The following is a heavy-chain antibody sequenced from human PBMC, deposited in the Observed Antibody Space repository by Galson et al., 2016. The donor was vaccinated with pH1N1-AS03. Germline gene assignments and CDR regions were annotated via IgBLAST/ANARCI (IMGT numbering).Heavy chain of an antibody. CDR2: IIPIVGIT. J-gene: IGHJ6*02. V-gene: IGHV1-69*04. CDR1: GGTFSSYA. Sequence: SVKVSCKVSGGTFSSYAISWVRQAPGQGLEWMARIIPIVGITNFAQRFQGRVTTTADKSRTTAYMELSSLRFEDTAVYYCARDVNYGMDVWGQGTTVTVS. CDR3: ARDVNYGMDV.